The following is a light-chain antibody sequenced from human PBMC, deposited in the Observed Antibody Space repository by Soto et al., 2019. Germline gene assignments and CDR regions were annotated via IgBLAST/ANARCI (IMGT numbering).Light chain of an antibody. CDR3: QSYDSSNHGV. CDR1: SDSIASYY. J-gene: IGLJ3*02. V-gene: IGLV6-57*02. Sequence: NFMLTQPHSVSESPGKTVTISGTGSSDSIASYYVQWYQQRPGRAHTAVIYEDNQRPSGVPDRFSGSIDRASNSASLTISGLKTEYEADYYCQSYDSSNHGVFGGGTQLHVL. CDR2: EDN.